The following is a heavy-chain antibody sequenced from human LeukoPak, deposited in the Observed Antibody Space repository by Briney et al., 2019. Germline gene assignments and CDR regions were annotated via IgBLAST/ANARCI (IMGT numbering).Heavy chain of an antibody. CDR2: INPNSGGT. CDR3: ATAPDSIDPLDY. V-gene: IGHV1-2*02. CDR1: GYTFTGYY. J-gene: IGHJ4*02. Sequence: AASVKVSCKASGYTFTGYYMHWVRQAPGQGLEWMGWINPNSGGTNYAQKFQGRVTMTRDTSISTAYMELSRLRSDDTAVYYCATAPDSIDPLDYWGQGTLVTVSS.